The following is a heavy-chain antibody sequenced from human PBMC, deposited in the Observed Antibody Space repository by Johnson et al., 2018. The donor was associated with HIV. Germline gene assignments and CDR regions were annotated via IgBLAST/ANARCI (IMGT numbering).Heavy chain of an antibody. D-gene: IGHD2-15*01. J-gene: IGHJ3*02. CDR3: ATPQEGYSAFDI. V-gene: IGHV3-30*03. Sequence: QVQLVESGGSMVRPGGSRRLSCAVSGFTFDDYGMSWVRQAPGKGLEWVAVISYDGSNKYYADSVKGRFTISRDNSKNTLYLQMNSLRAEDTAVYYCATPQEGYSAFDIWGQGTMVTVSS. CDR2: ISYDGSNK. CDR1: GFTFDDYG.